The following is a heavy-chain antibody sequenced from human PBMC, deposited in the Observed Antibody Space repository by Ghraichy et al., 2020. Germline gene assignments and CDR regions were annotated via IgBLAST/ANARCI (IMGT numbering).Heavy chain of an antibody. CDR1: GGSISSSSYY. V-gene: IGHV4-39*01. D-gene: IGHD3-22*01. J-gene: IGHJ4*02. Sequence: SQTLSLTCTVSGGSISSSSYYWGWIRQPPGKGLEWIGSIYYSGSTYYNPSLRSRVTISVDTSKNQFSLKLSSVTAADTAVYYCATSITMIVPYFDYWGQGTLVTVSS. CDR3: ATSITMIVPYFDY. CDR2: IYYSGST.